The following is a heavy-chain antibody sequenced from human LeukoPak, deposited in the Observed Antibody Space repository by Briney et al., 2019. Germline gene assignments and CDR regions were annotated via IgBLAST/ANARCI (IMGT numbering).Heavy chain of an antibody. Sequence: ASVTVSCKASGYTFTRYGISWVRQAPGQGLEWMGWISGNNGNVKYAQKFQDRVTITTDTSTNIAYMEMRRLRSADTAVYYCARDCSGGSCYDGVDYWGQGTLVTVSS. CDR3: ARDCSGGSCYDGVDY. V-gene: IGHV1-18*01. CDR2: ISGNNGNV. CDR1: GYTFTRYG. J-gene: IGHJ4*02. D-gene: IGHD2-15*01.